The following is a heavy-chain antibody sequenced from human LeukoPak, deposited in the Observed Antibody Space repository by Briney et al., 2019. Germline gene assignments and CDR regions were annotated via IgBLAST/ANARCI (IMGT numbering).Heavy chain of an antibody. CDR3: ARVLDGGDAFDI. Sequence: RSETLSLTCTVSGGSISSSSYYWGWIRQPPGNGLEWIGYIYYSGSTNYNPSLKSRVTISVDTSKNQFSLKLSSVTAADTAVYYCARVLDGGDAFDIWGQGTMVTVSS. CDR1: GGSISSSSYY. D-gene: IGHD2-15*01. V-gene: IGHV4-61*05. J-gene: IGHJ3*02. CDR2: IYYSGST.